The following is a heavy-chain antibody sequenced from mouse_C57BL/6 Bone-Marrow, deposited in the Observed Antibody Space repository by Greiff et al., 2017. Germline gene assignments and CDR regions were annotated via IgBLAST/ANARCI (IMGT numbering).Heavy chain of an antibody. J-gene: IGHJ2*01. CDR1: GYTFTSYW. CDR2: IDPSDSYT. CDR3: ARIEAFYYGYFDY. D-gene: IGHD1-1*01. V-gene: IGHV1-69*01. Sequence: QVQLQQPGAELVMPGASVKLSCKASGYTFTSYWMHWVKQRPGQGLEWIGEIDPSDSYTNYNQKFKGKSTLTVDKSSSTAYMQLSNLTSEDSAVYYCARIEAFYYGYFDYWGQGTTLTVSS.